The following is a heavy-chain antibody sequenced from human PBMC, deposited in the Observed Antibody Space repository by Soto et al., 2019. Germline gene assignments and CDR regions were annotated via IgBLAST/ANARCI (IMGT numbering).Heavy chain of an antibody. CDR3: ARENSSTWKHKYYYYGVDV. CDR1: GGSISSYY. D-gene: IGHD6-13*01. Sequence: QVQLLESGPGMVKPSETLSLTCTVSGGSISSYYWSWIRQPPGKGLEWIGYIDYSGSTNYNPSLKSRVIITVDTSNNQLSLKMTSVTAADTAVYYCARENSSTWKHKYYYYGVDVWGQGTTVTVSS. J-gene: IGHJ6*02. CDR2: IDYSGST. V-gene: IGHV4-59*01.